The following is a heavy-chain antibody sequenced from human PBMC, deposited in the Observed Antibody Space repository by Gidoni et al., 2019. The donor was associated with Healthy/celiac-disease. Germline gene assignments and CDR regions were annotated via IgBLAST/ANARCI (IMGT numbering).Heavy chain of an antibody. D-gene: IGHD3-22*01. J-gene: IGHJ6*02. CDR2: IYYSGST. CDR1: AGSVLSGSYY. Sequence: QVQLQESGPGLVKPSETLSLTFTVSAGSVLSGSYYWSWIRQPPGKGLEWSGYIYYSGSTNYNPSIKSRVTISVDTSKNQFSLKLSSVTAADTAVYYCARDNNYYDSSGYYYYYYGMDVWGQGTTVTVSS. CDR3: ARDNNYYDSSGYYYYYYGMDV. V-gene: IGHV4-61*01.